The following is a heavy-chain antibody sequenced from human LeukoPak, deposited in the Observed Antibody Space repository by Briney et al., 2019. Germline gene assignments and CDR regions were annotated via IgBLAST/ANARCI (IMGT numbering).Heavy chain of an antibody. CDR2: ISYDGSNK. V-gene: IGHV3-30*18. J-gene: IGHJ6*03. CDR3: AKDARIHPDGFYMDV. CDR1: GFTFSSYG. D-gene: IGHD2/OR15-2a*01. Sequence: GGSLRLSCAASGFTFSSYGMHWVRQAPGKGLEWVAVISYDGSNKYYADSVKGRFTISRDNSKNTLYLQMNSLRAEDTAVYYCAKDARIHPDGFYMDVWGKGTTVTVSS.